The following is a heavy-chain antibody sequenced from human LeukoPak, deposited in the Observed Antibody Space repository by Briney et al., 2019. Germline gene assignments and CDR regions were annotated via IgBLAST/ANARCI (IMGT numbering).Heavy chain of an antibody. J-gene: IGHJ4*02. CDR1: GFTFSSYA. CDR3: ATEPRGMPTIGYFDS. V-gene: IGHV4-34*08. CDR2: ISHSGST. Sequence: GSLRLSCAASGFTFSSYAMSWVRQPPGKGLEWIGDISHSGSTNYNPSLKSRVTVSVDTSKNQFSLKLSSVTAADTAVYYCATEPRGMPTIGYFDSWGQGTLVTVSS. D-gene: IGHD5-24*01.